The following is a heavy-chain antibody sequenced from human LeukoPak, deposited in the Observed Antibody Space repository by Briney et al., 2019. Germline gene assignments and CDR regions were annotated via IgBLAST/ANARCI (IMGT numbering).Heavy chain of an antibody. V-gene: IGHV3-23*01. CDR3: ARGEPLPHDYYYYGMDV. CDR1: GFTFSSYA. J-gene: IGHJ6*02. Sequence: GGSLRLSCAASGFTFSSYAMSWVRQAPGKGLEWVSAISGSGGGIYYADSVKGRFTISRDNPKNTLYLQMNSLRAEDTAVYYCARGEPLPHDYYYYGMDVWGQGTTVTVSS. CDR2: ISGSGGGI. D-gene: IGHD1-26*01.